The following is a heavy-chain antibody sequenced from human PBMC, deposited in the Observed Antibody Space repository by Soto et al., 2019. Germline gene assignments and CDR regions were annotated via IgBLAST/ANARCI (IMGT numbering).Heavy chain of an antibody. CDR2: IYTSGGT. J-gene: IGHJ4*02. CDR1: GGSITGYY. Sequence: SETLSLTCTVSGGSITGYYWSWIRQPAVKGLEWIGRIYTSGGTNYNPSLKSRLSMSVDTSKNQFSLKLTSVTAADTAVYYCARGFASSWYYFDFWGQGALVTVSS. D-gene: IGHD6-13*01. V-gene: IGHV4-4*07. CDR3: ARGFASSWYYFDF.